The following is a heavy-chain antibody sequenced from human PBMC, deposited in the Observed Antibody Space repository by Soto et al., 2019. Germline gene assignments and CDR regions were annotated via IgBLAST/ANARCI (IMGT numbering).Heavy chain of an antibody. J-gene: IGHJ6*02. V-gene: IGHV1-2*02. CDR1: GYTFTEFY. Sequence: QVQLVQSGPEMKKPGASVKVSCKTSGYTFTEFYIHWMRQVPGRGLEWMGWINARNDGTKFAEKFKAALTMITDPSISTSYMELSSLTFDDTAVYYCARRLGGGGDYFYGMDVWGQGTAVTVSS. D-gene: IGHD3-16*01. CDR3: ARRLGGGGDYFYGMDV. CDR2: INARNDGT.